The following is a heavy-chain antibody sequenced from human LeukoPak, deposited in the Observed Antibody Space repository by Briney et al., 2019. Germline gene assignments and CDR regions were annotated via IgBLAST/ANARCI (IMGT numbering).Heavy chain of an antibody. Sequence: ASVKVSCKASGYTFTSYDINWVRQAPGQGLEWMGWMNPNSGNTGYAQKFQGRVTITRNTSISTAYMELSSLRSEDTAVYYCARGPLYSSGWYVGYYYYYMDVWGKGTTVTVSS. D-gene: IGHD6-19*01. CDR2: MNPNSGNT. V-gene: IGHV1-8*03. J-gene: IGHJ6*03. CDR1: GYTFTSYD. CDR3: ARGPLYSSGWYVGYYYYYMDV.